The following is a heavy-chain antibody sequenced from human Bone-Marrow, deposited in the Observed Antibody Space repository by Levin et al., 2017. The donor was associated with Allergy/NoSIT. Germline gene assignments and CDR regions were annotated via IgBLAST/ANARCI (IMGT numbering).Heavy chain of an antibody. D-gene: IGHD6-6*01. CDR3: ASGSSSSIASALAFDM. J-gene: IGHJ3*02. V-gene: IGHV1-3*01. Sequence: ASVKVSCKASGYSLSTYAIHWLRQAPGQRLEWMGWINVGNGDSKYSQSFQGRVIITGDTSASTAYMELSSLRSVDTAVYYCASGSSSSIASALAFDMWGQGTMVTVSS. CDR1: GYSLSTYA. CDR2: INVGNGDS.